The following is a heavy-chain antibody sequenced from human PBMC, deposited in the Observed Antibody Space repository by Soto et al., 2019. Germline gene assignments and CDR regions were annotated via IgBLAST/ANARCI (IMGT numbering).Heavy chain of an antibody. CDR2: IWSDGNKR. J-gene: IGHJ4*02. V-gene: IGHV3-33*01. Sequence: GGSLRLSCAASGFMFTNHGMHWVRQAPGKGLEWVAVIWSDGNKRYYADSVKGRFTVSRDTSKNTLYLQMNNLRADDTAVYYCVRGDNGSGDASDYWGQRTLVIVSS. D-gene: IGHD2-2*01. CDR1: GFMFTNHG. CDR3: VRGDNGSGDASDY.